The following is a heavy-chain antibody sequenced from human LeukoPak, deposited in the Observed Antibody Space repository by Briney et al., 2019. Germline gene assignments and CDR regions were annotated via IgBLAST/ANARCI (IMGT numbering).Heavy chain of an antibody. Sequence: SETLSLTCTVSGGSITSSYWNWVRQAPGEAPEWISYILHSVNTRYNPSLESRVTISRDTSKNRISLILRSVTAADTAVYYCASGEDNAKVNFRGQGTLVTVSS. CDR2: ILHSVNT. V-gene: IGHV4-59*08. CDR3: ASGEDNAKVNF. CDR1: GGSITSSY. D-gene: IGHD4-17*01. J-gene: IGHJ1*01.